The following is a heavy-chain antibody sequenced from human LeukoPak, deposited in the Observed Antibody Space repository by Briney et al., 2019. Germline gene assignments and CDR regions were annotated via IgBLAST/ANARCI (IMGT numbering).Heavy chain of an antibody. CDR3: ARGPSLVPATIYYHYMDV. D-gene: IGHD2-2*01. V-gene: IGHV3-53*01. CDR1: GFTVGSNY. Sequence: PGGSLRLSCAASGFTVGSNYMTWARQAPGKGPEWVALIYGDDYTFYADSVEGRFTVSRDRSKNTVYLRLNSLRPEDTAVYFCARGPSLVPATIYYHYMDVWGTGTTVTVSS. J-gene: IGHJ6*03. CDR2: IYGDDYT.